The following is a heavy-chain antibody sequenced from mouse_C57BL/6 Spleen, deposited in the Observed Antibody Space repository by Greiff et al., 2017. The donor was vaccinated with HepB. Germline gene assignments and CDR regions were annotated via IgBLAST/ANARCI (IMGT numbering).Heavy chain of an antibody. V-gene: IGHV1-9*01. CDR2: ILPGSGST. Sequence: VKLMESGAELMKPGASVKLSCKATGYTFTGYWIEWVKQRPGHGLEWIGEILPGSGSTNYNEKFKGKATFTADTSSNTAYRQLSSLTTEDSAIYYCASGGLQLRLRYAMDYWGQGTSVTVSS. D-gene: IGHD3-2*02. CDR1: GYTFTGYW. J-gene: IGHJ4*01. CDR3: ASGGLQLRLRYAMDY.